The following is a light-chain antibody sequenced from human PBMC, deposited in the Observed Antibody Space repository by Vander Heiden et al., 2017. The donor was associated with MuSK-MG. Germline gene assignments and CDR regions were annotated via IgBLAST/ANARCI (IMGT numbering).Light chain of an antibody. J-gene: IGKJ2*01. CDR1: QSLTSN. Sequence: EIVMTQSPAILSVSPGERATLSCRASQSLTSNLAWYQQKPGQAPRLLIYGASTRATGIPARFSGSGSGTEFTLTISSLQSEDFAVYYCQQYHHWPPITFGQGTKLEIK. CDR3: QQYHHWPPIT. V-gene: IGKV3-15*01. CDR2: GAS.